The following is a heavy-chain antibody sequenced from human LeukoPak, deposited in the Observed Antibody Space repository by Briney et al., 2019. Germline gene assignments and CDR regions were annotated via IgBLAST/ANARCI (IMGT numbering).Heavy chain of an antibody. J-gene: IGHJ4*02. Sequence: PSETLSLTCNVSGGSISSYHWSWIRQPPGKGLEWVAYIYYSGSTNYNPSLKNRVTISVDTSKNQFSLKLSSVTAADTAIYYCARRSEVGARTYFLDYWGQGTLVTVSS. CDR1: GGSISSYH. V-gene: IGHV4-59*01. D-gene: IGHD1-26*01. CDR2: IYYSGST. CDR3: ARRSEVGARTYFLDY.